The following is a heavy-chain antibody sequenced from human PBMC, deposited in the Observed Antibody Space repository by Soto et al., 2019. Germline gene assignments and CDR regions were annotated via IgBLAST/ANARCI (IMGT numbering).Heavy chain of an antibody. CDR1: GFTFTRSA. V-gene: IGHV1-58*01. CDR3: AADQNWNYWNAFDI. Sequence: MQLVQSGPEVKKPGTSVKVSCKASGFTFTRSALQWVRQARGQRLAWIGWIVVGSGNTNYAQKFPERVTNARDMSTSTAYMELSSVRSEDTAVYYCAADQNWNYWNAFDIWGQGTMVTVSS. J-gene: IGHJ3*02. CDR2: IVVGSGNT. D-gene: IGHD1-7*01.